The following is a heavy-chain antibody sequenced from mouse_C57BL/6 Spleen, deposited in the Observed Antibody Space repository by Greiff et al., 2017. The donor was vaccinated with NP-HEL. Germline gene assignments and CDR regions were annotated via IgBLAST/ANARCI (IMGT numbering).Heavy chain of an antibody. CDR3: ARPRGSSYDAMDY. J-gene: IGHJ4*01. CDR1: GFTFSDYY. CDR2: ISNGGGST. Sequence: EVKLVESGGGLVQPGGSLKLSCAASGFTFSDYYMYWVRQTPEKRLELVAYISNGGGSTYYPYTVKGRFTISRDNAKNTLYLQMSRLKSEDTAMYYCARPRGSSYDAMDYWGQGTSVTVSS. D-gene: IGHD1-1*01. V-gene: IGHV5-12*01.